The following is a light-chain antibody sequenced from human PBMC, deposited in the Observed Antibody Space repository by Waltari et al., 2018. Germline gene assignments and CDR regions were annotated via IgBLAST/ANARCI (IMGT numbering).Light chain of an antibody. CDR1: RSVLYSTNNKNY. Sequence: DIVMTQSPDSLAVSLGERGTISCKSSRSVLYSTNNKNYLAWDQQNPGQPPRLLIYWASTRESGVAALFSGSGAGADVTLTISSLQAEDVAVCYCKHYDELPLTFGGGTKGEIK. CDR3: KHYDELPLT. J-gene: IGKJ4*01. V-gene: IGKV4-1*01. CDR2: WAS.